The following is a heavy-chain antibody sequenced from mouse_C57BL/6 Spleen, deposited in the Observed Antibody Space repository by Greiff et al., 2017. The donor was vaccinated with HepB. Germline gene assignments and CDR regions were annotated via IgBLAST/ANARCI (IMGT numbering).Heavy chain of an antibody. CDR3: AITTVVDWYFDV. CDR2: ISSGSSTI. Sequence: EVHLVESGGGLVKPGGSLKLSCAASGFTFSDYGMHWVRQAPEKGLEWVAYISSGSSTIYYADTVKGRFTISRDNAKNTLFLQMTSLRSEDTAMYYCAITTVVDWYFDVWGTGTTVTVSS. D-gene: IGHD1-1*01. CDR1: GFTFSDYG. V-gene: IGHV5-17*01. J-gene: IGHJ1*03.